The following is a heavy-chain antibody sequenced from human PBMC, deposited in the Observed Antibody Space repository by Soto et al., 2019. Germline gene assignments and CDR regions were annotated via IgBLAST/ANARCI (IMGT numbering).Heavy chain of an antibody. CDR2: IYYSGST. Sequence: QGQLQESGPGLVKPSENLSLTCTLSGGSISSYYWSWIRQPPGKGLQWIGYIYYSGSTNYNPSHKSRGTISVDTSKIQSYLKLSSVTAAHTAVYYGTRHRGGRYAYWGQGTLVTVSS. V-gene: IGHV4-59*08. CDR1: GGSISSYY. CDR3: TRHRGGRYAY. J-gene: IGHJ4*02. D-gene: IGHD3-16*01.